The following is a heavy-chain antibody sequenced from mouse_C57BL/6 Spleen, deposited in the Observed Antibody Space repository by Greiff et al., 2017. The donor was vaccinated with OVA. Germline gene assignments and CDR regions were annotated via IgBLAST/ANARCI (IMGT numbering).Heavy chain of an antibody. CDR3: STSDGGSSPFYAMDY. Sequence: EVQLQQSGPELVKPGASVKMSCKASGYTFTDYYMNWVKQSHGKSLEWIGDINPNNGGTSYNPKFKGKATLTVDKSSSPASMELRSLTSEASAFYYSSTSDGGSSPFYAMDYWGQGTSVTVSS. D-gene: IGHD1-1*01. J-gene: IGHJ4*01. V-gene: IGHV1-26*01. CDR2: INPNNGGT. CDR1: GYTFTDYY.